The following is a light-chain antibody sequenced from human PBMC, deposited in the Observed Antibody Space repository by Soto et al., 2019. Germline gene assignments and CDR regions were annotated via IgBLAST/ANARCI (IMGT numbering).Light chain of an antibody. Sequence: DIQMTQSPSFLSASVGHRVTITCRASQTIITYLNWYQQKPGEAPKLLIYAASNLQSGVPSRFSGSGSDTDFTLTISSLQPEDLATYFCQQSFSAPWTFGQGTKVEIK. J-gene: IGKJ1*01. CDR2: AAS. CDR1: QTIITY. V-gene: IGKV1-39*01. CDR3: QQSFSAPWT.